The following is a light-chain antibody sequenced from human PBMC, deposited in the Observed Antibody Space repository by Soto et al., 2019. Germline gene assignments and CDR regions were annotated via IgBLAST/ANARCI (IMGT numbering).Light chain of an antibody. CDR1: QSVSSY. Sequence: EIVLTQSPATLSLSPGERATLSCRASQSVSSYLAWYQQKPGQAPSLLIYDASNRATGIPARFTGSGSGTDFTLTISRLEPEDFAVYYCQQRSNWPLFGQGTKLEI. CDR3: QQRSNWPL. V-gene: IGKV3-11*01. CDR2: DAS. J-gene: IGKJ2*01.